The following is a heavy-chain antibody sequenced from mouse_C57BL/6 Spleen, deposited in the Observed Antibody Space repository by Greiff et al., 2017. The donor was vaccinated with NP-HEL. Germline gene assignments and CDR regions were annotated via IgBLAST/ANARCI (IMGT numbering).Heavy chain of an antibody. V-gene: IGHV1-63*01. D-gene: IGHD3-1*01. CDR3: ARAGAKWDY. J-gene: IGHJ2*01. Sequence: QVQLQQSGAELVRPGTSVKMSCKASGYTFPNYWIGWAKPRPGHGPEGIGDIYPGGGYTHYNEKFKGKATLTADKSSSTAYKQFSSLATEDSAIYYCARAGAKWDYWGQGTPLTVSS. CDR2: IYPGGGYT. CDR1: GYTFPNYW.